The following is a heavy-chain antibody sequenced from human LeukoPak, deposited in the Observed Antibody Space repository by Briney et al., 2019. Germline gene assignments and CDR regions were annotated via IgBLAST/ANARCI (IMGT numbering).Heavy chain of an antibody. V-gene: IGHV3-66*01. D-gene: IGHD6-13*01. J-gene: IGHJ6*03. Sequence: GGSLRLSCAASGFTFSSYAMSWVRQAPGKGLEWVSVIYSGGSTYYADSVKGRFTISRDNSKNTLYLQMNSLRAEDTAVYYCARTIAAAGTYYYYYYMDVWGKGTTVTISS. CDR1: GFTFSSYA. CDR2: IYSGGST. CDR3: ARTIAAAGTYYYYYYMDV.